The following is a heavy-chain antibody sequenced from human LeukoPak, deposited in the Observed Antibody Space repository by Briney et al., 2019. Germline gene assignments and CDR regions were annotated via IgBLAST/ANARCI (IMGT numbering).Heavy chain of an antibody. D-gene: IGHD4-23*01. CDR1: GGTFSSYA. CDR3: ARGAFYGGNPEGFDY. CDR2: IIPIFGTA. V-gene: IGHV1-69*13. Sequence: GASVKVSCKASGGTFSSYAISWVRQAPGQGLEWMGGIIPIFGTANYAQKFQGRVTITAGESTSTAYMELSSLRSEDTAVYYCARGAFYGGNPEGFDYWGQGTLVTVSS. J-gene: IGHJ4*02.